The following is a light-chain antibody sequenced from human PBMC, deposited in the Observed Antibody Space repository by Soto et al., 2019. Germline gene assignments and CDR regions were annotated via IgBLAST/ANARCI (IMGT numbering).Light chain of an antibody. CDR2: GNS. J-gene: IGLJ3*02. V-gene: IGLV1-40*01. CDR1: SSNIGAGYD. CDR3: QSYDSSLSGSV. Sequence: QSALTQPPSLSGAPGQRVTISCTGGSSNIGAGYDVHWYQQLPGTAPKLLISGNSNRPSGVPDRFSGSKSGTSASLAITGLQAEDEADYYCQSYDSSLSGSVFGGGTKLTVL.